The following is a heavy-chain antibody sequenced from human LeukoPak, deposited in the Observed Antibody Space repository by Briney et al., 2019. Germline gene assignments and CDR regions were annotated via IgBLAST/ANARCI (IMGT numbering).Heavy chain of an antibody. D-gene: IGHD2-2*01. V-gene: IGHV4-34*01. CDR2: INHSGST. J-gene: IGHJ3*02. Sequence: SETLSLTCAVYGGSFSGYYWSWIRQPPGKGLEWIGEINHSGSTNYNPSLKSRVTISVDTSKNQFSLKLSSVTAADTAVYYCASHYDQLLSPRLPAFDIWGQGTMVTVSS. CDR3: ASHYDQLLSPRLPAFDI. CDR1: GGSFSGYY.